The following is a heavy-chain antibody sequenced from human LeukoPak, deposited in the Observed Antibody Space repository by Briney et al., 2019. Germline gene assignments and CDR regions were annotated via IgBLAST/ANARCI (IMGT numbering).Heavy chain of an antibody. CDR2: IYSGGAT. CDR1: GFTVSNNY. D-gene: IGHD6-6*01. CDR3: ARGVPSPFPDPFDH. Sequence: GGSLRLSCAASGFTVSNNYLSWVRQAPGKGPEWFSVIYSGGATHYADSVKGRFTISRDNSNNTVYLQMSGLRAEDTAIYYCARGVPSPFPDPFDHWGQGTLVIVSS. V-gene: IGHV3-53*01. J-gene: IGHJ4*02.